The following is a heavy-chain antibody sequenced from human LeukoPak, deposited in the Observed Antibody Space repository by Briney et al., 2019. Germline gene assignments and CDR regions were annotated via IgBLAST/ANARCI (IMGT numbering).Heavy chain of an antibody. V-gene: IGHV4-34*01. J-gene: IGHJ6*03. CDR1: GGSFSGYY. CDR2: IDHSGST. Sequence: PSETLSLTCAVYGGSFSGYYWSWIRQPPGKGLEWIGEIDHSGSTNNNPSLKSRVTISVDTSMNHFSLKLNSVTAADTAVYYCARGGFGVVMGYYYYYMDVWGKGTTVTVSS. CDR3: ARGGFGVVMGYYYYYMDV. D-gene: IGHD3-3*01.